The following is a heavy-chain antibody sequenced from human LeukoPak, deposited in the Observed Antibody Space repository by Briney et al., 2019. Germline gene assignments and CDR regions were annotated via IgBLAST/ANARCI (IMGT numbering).Heavy chain of an antibody. CDR3: ARVIAARHFDY. Sequence: GGSLRLSCAASGFTVSSSYMSWVLQAPGKGLEWVSLIYSGGSTYYADSVKGRFTISRDNSMNTTFLQMNSLRAEDTAVYYCARVIAARHFDYWGQGTLVTVSS. D-gene: IGHD6-6*01. CDR1: GFTVSSSY. J-gene: IGHJ4*02. V-gene: IGHV3-66*01. CDR2: IYSGGST.